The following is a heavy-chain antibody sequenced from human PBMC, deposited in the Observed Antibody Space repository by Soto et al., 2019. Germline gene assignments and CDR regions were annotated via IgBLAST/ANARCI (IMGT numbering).Heavy chain of an antibody. CDR1: GYTFTGYY. J-gene: IGHJ5*02. V-gene: IGHV1-2*02. CDR3: ARDGVSSPTYYYDSSGSQAWFDP. D-gene: IGHD3-22*01. Sequence: GASVKVSCKASGYTFTGYYMHWVRQAPGQGLEWMGWINPNSGGTNYAQKFQGRVTMTRDTSISTAYMELSRLRSDDTAVYYCARDGVSSPTYYYDSSGSQAWFDPWGQGTLVT. CDR2: INPNSGGT.